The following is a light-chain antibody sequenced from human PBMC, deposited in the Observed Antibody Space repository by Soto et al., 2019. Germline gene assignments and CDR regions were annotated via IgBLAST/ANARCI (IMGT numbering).Light chain of an antibody. Sequence: QSVLTQPASVSGSPGQSIAISRTGTSSDVGGYNYVSWYQQHPGKAPKLMIYDVSNRPSGVSNRFSGSKSGNTASLTISGLQAEDEAGYYCCSDTTCSTYGCGSGTKVTVL. J-gene: IGLJ1*01. CDR3: CSDTTCSTYG. CDR2: DVS. CDR1: SSDVGGYNY. V-gene: IGLV2-14*03.